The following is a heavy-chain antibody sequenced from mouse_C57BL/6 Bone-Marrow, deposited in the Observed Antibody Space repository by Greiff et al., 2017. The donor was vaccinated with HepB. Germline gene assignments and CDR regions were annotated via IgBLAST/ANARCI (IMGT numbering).Heavy chain of an antibody. Sequence: QVQLKQPGAELVRPGSSVKLSCKASGYTFTSYWMHWVKQRPIQGLEWIGNIDPSDSETHYNQKFKDKATLTVDKSSSTAYMQLSSLTSEDSAVYYCARKDYGNYWYFDVWGTGTTVTVSS. J-gene: IGHJ1*03. V-gene: IGHV1-52*01. CDR1: GYTFTSYW. D-gene: IGHD2-1*01. CDR2: IDPSDSET. CDR3: ARKDYGNYWYFDV.